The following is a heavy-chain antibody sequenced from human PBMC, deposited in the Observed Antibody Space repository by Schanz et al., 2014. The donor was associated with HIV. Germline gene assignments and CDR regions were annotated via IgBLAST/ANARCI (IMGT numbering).Heavy chain of an antibody. CDR1: GFAFITYG. Sequence: QVQLMESGGGVVQPGRSLRLSCAASGFAFITYGMHWVRQAPGKGLEWVAVISDDGSSKYYADSVKGRFTISRDDSRRTLFLQMNSLRVEDTAVYYCARDPQKSFDIWGQWTMVIVSS. J-gene: IGHJ3*02. CDR2: ISDDGSSK. CDR3: ARDPQKSFDI. V-gene: IGHV3-30-3*01.